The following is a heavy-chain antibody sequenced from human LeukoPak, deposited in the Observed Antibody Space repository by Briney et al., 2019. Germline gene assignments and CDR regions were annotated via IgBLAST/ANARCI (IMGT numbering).Heavy chain of an antibody. CDR2: IYYSGST. D-gene: IGHD3-16*02. J-gene: IGHJ4*02. Sequence: PSETLSLTCTVSGGSISSSSYYWGWIRQPPGKGLEWIGSIYYSGSTYYNPSLKSRVTISVDTSKNQFSLKLSSVTAADTAVYYCASLIGTVPGDYWGQGTLVTVSS. V-gene: IGHV4-39*01. CDR1: GGSISSSSYY. CDR3: ASLIGTVPGDY.